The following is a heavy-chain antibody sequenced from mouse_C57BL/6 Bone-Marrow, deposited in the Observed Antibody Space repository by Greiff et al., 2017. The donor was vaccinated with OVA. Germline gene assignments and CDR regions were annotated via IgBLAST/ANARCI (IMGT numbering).Heavy chain of an antibody. CDR1: GYTFTIYW. Sequence: QVQLQQPGAELVKPGASVKLSCTASGYTFTIYWLHWVTPRPFQVLAWIGMIHPNSGSTNYNEKFKSKATLTVDKSSSTAYMQLSSLTSEDSAVYYCVYGSSKGNAMDYWGQGTSVTVSS. D-gene: IGHD1-1*01. J-gene: IGHJ4*01. CDR2: IHPNSGST. CDR3: VYGSSKGNAMDY. V-gene: IGHV1-64*01.